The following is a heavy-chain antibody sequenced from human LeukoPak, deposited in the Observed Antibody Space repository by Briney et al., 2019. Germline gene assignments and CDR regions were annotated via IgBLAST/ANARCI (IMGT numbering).Heavy chain of an antibody. J-gene: IGHJ4*02. CDR1: GFTFSDYA. CDR3: ARGRGSYETLDY. Sequence: PGGSLRLSCAASGFTFSDYAMHWVRQAPGKGLEYVSAISSNGGSTYYANSVKGRFTISRDNSKNTLYLQMGSLRTEGMAVYYCARGRGSYETLDYWGQGTLVTVSS. V-gene: IGHV3-64*01. CDR2: ISSNGGST. D-gene: IGHD1-26*01.